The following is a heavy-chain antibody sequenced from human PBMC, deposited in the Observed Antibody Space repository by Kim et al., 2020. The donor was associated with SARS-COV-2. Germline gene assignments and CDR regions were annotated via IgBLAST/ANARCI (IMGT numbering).Heavy chain of an antibody. V-gene: IGHV3-43D*03. D-gene: IGHD6-13*01. J-gene: IGHJ4*02. Sequence: GGSLRLSCAASGFTFDDYAMHWVRQAPGKGLEWVSLISWDGGSTYYADSVKGRFTISRDNSKNSLYLQMNSLRAEDTALYYCAKDSSSRRGYFDYWGQGTLVTVSS. CDR2: ISWDGGST. CDR1: GFTFDDYA. CDR3: AKDSSSRRGYFDY.